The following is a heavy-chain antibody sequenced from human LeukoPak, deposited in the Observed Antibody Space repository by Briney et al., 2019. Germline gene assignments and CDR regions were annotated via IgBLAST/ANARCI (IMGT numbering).Heavy chain of an antibody. Sequence: GGSLRLSCVGSGFVFSGYWMSWARQAPGKRLEWVAKMNRDGSQRGYVDSVKGRFTVSRDNAVNSVFLQMNNVRVEDTAVYYCASADSGRISFGPWGQGTLVTVSS. CDR3: ASADSGRISFGP. CDR2: MNRDGSQR. J-gene: IGHJ5*02. D-gene: IGHD6-19*01. CDR1: GFVFSGYW. V-gene: IGHV3-7*01.